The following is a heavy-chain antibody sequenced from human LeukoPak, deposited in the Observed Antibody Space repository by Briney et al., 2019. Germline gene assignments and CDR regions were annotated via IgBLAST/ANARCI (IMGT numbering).Heavy chain of an antibody. CDR2: IKKDESEI. D-gene: IGHD1-26*01. Sequence: GGSLRLSCAASGFTFKNYWMSWVRQAPGKGLEWVANIKKDESEIYYVDSVKGRFTISRDNARNSLYLQMNSLTAEDTGVYYCVNLWEEGHWGQGTLVTVSS. CDR1: GFTFKNYW. J-gene: IGHJ4*02. V-gene: IGHV3-7*01. CDR3: VNLWEEGH.